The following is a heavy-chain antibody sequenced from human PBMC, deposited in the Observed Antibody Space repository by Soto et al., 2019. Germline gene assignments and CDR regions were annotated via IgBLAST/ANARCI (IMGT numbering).Heavy chain of an antibody. D-gene: IGHD3-3*01. Sequence: PGESLKISCKGSGYSFTSYWISWVRQMPGKGLEWMGRIDPSDSYTNYGPSFQGHVTISADKSISTAYLQWSSLKASDTAMYYCARSIRFLEWSIKGGMDVWGQGTTVTVSS. CDR1: GYSFTSYW. V-gene: IGHV5-10-1*01. CDR3: ARSIRFLEWSIKGGMDV. CDR2: IDPSDSYT. J-gene: IGHJ6*02.